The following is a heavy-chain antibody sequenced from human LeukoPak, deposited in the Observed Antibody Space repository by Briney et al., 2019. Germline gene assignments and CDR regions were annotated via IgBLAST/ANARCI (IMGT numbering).Heavy chain of an antibody. CDR3: ATGYQLLFLYFDY. CDR1: GYTLTELS. Sequence: ASVKVSCKVSGYTLTELSMHWVRQAPGQGLEWMGGFDPEDGGTIYAQKFQGRVTMTEDTSTDTAYMQLSSLRSEDTAVYYCATGYQLLFLYFDYWGQGTLVTVSS. CDR2: FDPEDGGT. V-gene: IGHV1-24*01. D-gene: IGHD2-2*01. J-gene: IGHJ4*02.